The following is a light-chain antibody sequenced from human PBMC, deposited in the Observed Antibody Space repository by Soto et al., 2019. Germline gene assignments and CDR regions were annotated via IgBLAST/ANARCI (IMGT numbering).Light chain of an antibody. CDR2: AAS. V-gene: IGKV1-27*01. CDR1: QGISNY. J-gene: IGKJ1*01. CDR3: QKYNSAPWT. Sequence: DIQMTQSPSSLSASVGDRVTITCWASQGISNYLAWYQQKPGKVPKLLIYAASTLQSVVPSRFSGSGSGTDFTLTISSLQHEDVATYYCQKYNSAPWTFGQGTKVEIK.